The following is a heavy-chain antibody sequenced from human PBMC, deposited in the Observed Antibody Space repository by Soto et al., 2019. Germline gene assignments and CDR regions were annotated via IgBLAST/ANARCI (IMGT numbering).Heavy chain of an antibody. CDR2: MNPNSGNT. J-gene: IGHJ6*02. CDR1: GYTFTSYD. Sequence: RASVKVSCKASGYTFTSYDINWVRQATGQGLEWMGWMNPNSGNTGYAQKFQGRVTMTRNTSISTAYMELSSLRSEDTAVYYCAMRLAARPPFHYYGMDVWGQGTTVTVSS. CDR3: AMRLAARPPFHYYGMDV. V-gene: IGHV1-8*01. D-gene: IGHD6-6*01.